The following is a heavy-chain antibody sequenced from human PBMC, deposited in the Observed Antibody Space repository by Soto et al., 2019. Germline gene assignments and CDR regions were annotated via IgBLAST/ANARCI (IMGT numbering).Heavy chain of an antibody. Sequence: QVHLVQSGAEVKKPGASVKVSCKASGYTFTNYGITWVRQAPGEGLEWVGWINTSNDNKLYAQKLQGRLTLTTDTTTRTAYMDLTTLRSDDTAVYFCGRDPGAASFDFWAQGTLVTLSS. CDR3: GRDPGAASFDF. CDR2: INTSNDNK. D-gene: IGHD2-15*01. J-gene: IGHJ4*02. V-gene: IGHV1-18*01. CDR1: GYTFTNYG.